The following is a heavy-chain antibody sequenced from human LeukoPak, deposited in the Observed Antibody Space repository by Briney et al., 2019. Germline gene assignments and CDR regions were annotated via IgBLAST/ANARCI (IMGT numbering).Heavy chain of an antibody. Sequence: ASVKVSCKASGYTFTSYGISWVRQAPGQGLEWMGWISAYNGNTNYAQKFQGRVTITTDESTSTAYMELSSLRSEDTAVYYCAAAAHYDSFLLVAYYFDYWGQGTLVTVSS. D-gene: IGHD3-3*01. CDR3: AAAAHYDSFLLVAYYFDY. CDR2: ISAYNGNT. J-gene: IGHJ4*02. V-gene: IGHV1-18*01. CDR1: GYTFTSYG.